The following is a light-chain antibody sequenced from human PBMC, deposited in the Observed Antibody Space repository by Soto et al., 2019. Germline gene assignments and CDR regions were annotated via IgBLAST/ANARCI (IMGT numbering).Light chain of an antibody. CDR3: QQYDTWPSIT. CDR2: DAS. J-gene: IGKJ5*01. Sequence: EIVLTQSPATLSLSPGERATLSCRASQSVSSYLAWYQQKPGQAPRLLIYDASDRATGIPARFSGSGSGTEYTLTISRLQSEDFAVYYCQQYDTWPSITFGQGTRLEIK. V-gene: IGKV3-11*01. CDR1: QSVSSY.